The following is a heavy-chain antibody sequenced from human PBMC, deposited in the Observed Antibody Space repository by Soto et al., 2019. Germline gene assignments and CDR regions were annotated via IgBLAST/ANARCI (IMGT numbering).Heavy chain of an antibody. CDR3: ARDFRYYDFWSGYYTPHYYYYMDV. CDR2: ISAYNGNT. J-gene: IGHJ6*03. CDR1: GYTFTSYG. V-gene: IGHV1-18*01. Sequence: ASVKVSCKASGYTFTSYGISWVRQAPGQGLEWMGWISAYNGNTNYAQKLQGRVTMTTDTSTSTAYMELRNLRSDDTAVYYCARDFRYYDFWSGYYTPHYYYYMDVWGKGTTVTVSS. D-gene: IGHD3-3*01.